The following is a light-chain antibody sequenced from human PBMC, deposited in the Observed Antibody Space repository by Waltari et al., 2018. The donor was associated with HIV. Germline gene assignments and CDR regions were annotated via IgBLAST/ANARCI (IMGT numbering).Light chain of an antibody. CDR2: KAS. V-gene: IGKV1-5*03. Sequence: DIQMTQSPSTLSASVGDRVTITCRASQTISTSLAWYQQKPGKAPKVLIYKASSLESGVPSRFSGSGSGTEFTLTISSLQPDDFATYYCQQHNSYSRTFGQGTKVEIK. J-gene: IGKJ1*01. CDR1: QTISTS. CDR3: QQHNSYSRT.